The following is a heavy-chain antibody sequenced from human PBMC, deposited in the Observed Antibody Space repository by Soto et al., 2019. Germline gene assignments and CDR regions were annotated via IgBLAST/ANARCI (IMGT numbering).Heavy chain of an antibody. CDR2: ISYDEINK. D-gene: IGHD1-1*01. CDR1: GFTFSSYG. CDR3: AKSVYNWNGGFFDY. Sequence: QVQLVESGGGVVQPGRSLRLSCAASGFTFSSYGMHWVRQAPGKGLEWVAIISYDEINKYYADSVKGRFTISRDNSKNTLYQQMNSLRAEDTAVYYCAKSVYNWNGGFFDYWGQGTLVTVSS. J-gene: IGHJ4*02. V-gene: IGHV3-30*18.